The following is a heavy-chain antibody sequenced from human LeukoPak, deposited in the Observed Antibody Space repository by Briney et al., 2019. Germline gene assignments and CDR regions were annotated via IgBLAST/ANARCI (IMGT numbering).Heavy chain of an antibody. CDR1: GFTFSSYG. CDR2: VSYDGGTK. V-gene: IGHV3-33*05. CDR3: AKEISAYSGADAFDY. D-gene: IGHD3-16*01. Sequence: PGRSLRLSCAASGFTFSSYGMHWVRQAPGKGLEWVAVVSYDGGTKFYSDSVKGRFTVSRDNSKNTLYLQMNSLRAEDTALYFCAKEISAYSGADAFDYWGQGTLVTVSS. J-gene: IGHJ4*02.